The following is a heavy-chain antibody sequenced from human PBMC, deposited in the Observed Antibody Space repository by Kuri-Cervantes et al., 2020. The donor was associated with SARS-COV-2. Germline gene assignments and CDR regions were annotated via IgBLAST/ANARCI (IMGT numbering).Heavy chain of an antibody. D-gene: IGHD3-22*01. CDR2: IIPIFVTA. V-gene: IGHV1-69*06. J-gene: IGHJ3*02. Sequence: SVKVPCMASGGTFSSYSMNWVRQAPGQGLEWMGGIIPIFVTANYAQKFQGRVTITADKSTSTAYMELRSLRSDDTAVYYCARGAARDYYDSSGYLLPDDAFDIWGQGTMVTV. CDR1: GGTFSSYS. CDR3: ARGAARDYYDSSGYLLPDDAFDI.